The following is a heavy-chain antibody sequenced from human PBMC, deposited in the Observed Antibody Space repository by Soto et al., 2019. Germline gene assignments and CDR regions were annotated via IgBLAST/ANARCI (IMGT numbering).Heavy chain of an antibody. CDR1: GFTFSSYG. CDR2: ISYDGSNK. V-gene: IGHV3-30*18. Sequence: ESGGGVVQPGRSLRLSCAASGFTFSSYGMHWVRQAPGKGLEWVAVISYDGSNKYYADSVKGRFTISRDNSKNTLYLQMNSLRAEDTAVYYCAKETVGAFDIWGQGTMVTVSS. CDR3: AKETVGAFDI. D-gene: IGHD1-26*01. J-gene: IGHJ3*02.